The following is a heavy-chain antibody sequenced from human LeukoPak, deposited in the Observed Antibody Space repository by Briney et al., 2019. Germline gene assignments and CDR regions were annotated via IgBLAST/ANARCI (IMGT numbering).Heavy chain of an antibody. Sequence: SVKVSCKASGGTFSSYAISWVRQAPGQGLEWMGGIIPIFGTANYAQKFQGRVTITADKSTSTAYMELSSLRSEDTAVYYCARDHGNDWSWYIDLWGRGTLVTVSS. CDR2: IIPIFGTA. CDR3: ARDHGNDWSWYIDL. J-gene: IGHJ2*01. D-gene: IGHD3-9*01. V-gene: IGHV1-69*06. CDR1: GGTFSSYA.